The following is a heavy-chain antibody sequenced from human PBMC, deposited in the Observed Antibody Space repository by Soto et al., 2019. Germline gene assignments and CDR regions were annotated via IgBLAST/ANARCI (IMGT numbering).Heavy chain of an antibody. CDR2: ITAYNGNT. J-gene: IGHJ4*02. Sequence: ASVKVSFKTSGYPFTSYGISWVRQAPGQGLEWVGWITAYNGNTNYAQKFQARLTMTTDTSTSTAYMELRSLRSDDTAVYYCARENALSVVYWGQGTLVTRLL. D-gene: IGHD2-15*01. V-gene: IGHV1-18*01. CDR3: ARENALSVVY. CDR1: GYPFTSYG.